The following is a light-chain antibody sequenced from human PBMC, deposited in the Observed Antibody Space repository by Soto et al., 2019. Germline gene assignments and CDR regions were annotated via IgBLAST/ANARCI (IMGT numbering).Light chain of an antibody. J-gene: IGKJ5*01. CDR1: QGISSS. CDR2: AAS. CDR3: QQSYRTPT. V-gene: IGKV1-9*01. Sequence: IQLTQSPASLSASVGDRVTITCRASQGISSSLAWYQQKPGKAPKFLIYAASALQSGVPSRFSGSGSGTDFTLTISSLQPEDFATYYCQQSYRTPTFGQGTRLEIK.